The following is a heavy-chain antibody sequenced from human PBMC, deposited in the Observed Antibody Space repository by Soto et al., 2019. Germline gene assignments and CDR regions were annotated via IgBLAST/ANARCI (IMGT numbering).Heavy chain of an antibody. J-gene: IGHJ4*02. CDR1: GDSISRGYW. V-gene: IGHV4-4*02. CDR2: IFQSGSS. D-gene: IGHD5-18*01. CDR3: AREGRQLYTLGY. Sequence: QVQLQESGPGLVKPSGTLSLICDVSGDSISRGYWWSWVRQPPEKGLEWLGEIFQSGSSNYNPSLKSRVTISVDKSKNQFSLKLSSVTAADTAVYYGAREGRQLYTLGYWGQGTLVTVSS.